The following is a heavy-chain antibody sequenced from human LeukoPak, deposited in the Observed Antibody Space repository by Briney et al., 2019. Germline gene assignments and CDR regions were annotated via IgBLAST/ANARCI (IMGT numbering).Heavy chain of an antibody. CDR1: GGSISSSSYY. CDR3: ARGGWIPATVRYFDY. J-gene: IGHJ4*02. D-gene: IGHD2-2*01. CDR2: IYYSGRT. V-gene: IGHV4-39*07. Sequence: SETLSLTCTVSGGSISSSSYYWGWIRQPPGKGLEWIGSIYYSGRTYYNPSLKSRVTISVDTSKNQFSLKLSSVTAADTAAYYCARGGWIPATVRYFDYWGQGTLVTVSS.